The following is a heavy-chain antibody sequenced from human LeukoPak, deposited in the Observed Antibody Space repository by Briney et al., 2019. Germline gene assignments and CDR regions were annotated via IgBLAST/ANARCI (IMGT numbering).Heavy chain of an antibody. CDR2: IHYSGST. CDR1: GDSISSYY. Sequence: PSETLSLTCTVSGDSISSYYWSWIRQPPGKGLEWIGYIHYSGSTNCNPSLKSRVTISVDTSKNQFSLKLSSVTAADTAVYYCARLSRTVGRDAFDIWGQGTMVTVSS. D-gene: IGHD4-23*01. V-gene: IGHV4-59*01. J-gene: IGHJ3*02. CDR3: ARLSRTVGRDAFDI.